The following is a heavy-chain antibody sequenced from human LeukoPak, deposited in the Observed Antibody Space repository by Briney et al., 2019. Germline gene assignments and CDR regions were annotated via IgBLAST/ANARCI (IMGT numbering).Heavy chain of an antibody. D-gene: IGHD5-12*01. V-gene: IGHV4-59*08. J-gene: IGHJ4*01. CDR3: ASHGSSGHNPLT. Sequence: SETLSLTCTVSGDSIRSYYWNWIRRPPGKGLEWIGYIYYTGSTSYNPSLKSRVTISLDTSKSQFSLRLTSVTAADTAVYYCASHGSSGHNPLTWGQGTLVTVSS. CDR2: IYYTGST. CDR1: GDSIRSYY.